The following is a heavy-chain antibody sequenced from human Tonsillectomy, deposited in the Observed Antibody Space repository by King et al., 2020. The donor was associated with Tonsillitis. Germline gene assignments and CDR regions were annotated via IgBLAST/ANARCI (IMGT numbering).Heavy chain of an antibody. D-gene: IGHD1-26*01. CDR3: ARSAGAGRYFDF. J-gene: IGHJ4*02. V-gene: IGHV4-38-2*02. Sequence: VQLQESGPGLVKPSETLSLSCNVSGFPIRNSAWWGWIRQSPGRGLQWIGLIYRNGDVFYNPSLNSRVIISVDTSKNEFSLRLTSVTAADTALYYCARSAGAGRYFDFWGQGSLLTVSS. CDR1: GFPIRNSAW. CDR2: IYRNGDV.